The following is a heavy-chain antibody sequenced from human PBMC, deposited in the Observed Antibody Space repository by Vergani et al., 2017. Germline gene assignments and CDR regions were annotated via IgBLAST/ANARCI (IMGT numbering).Heavy chain of an antibody. CDR2: IIPILGIA. Sequence: QVQLVQSGAEVKKPGSSVMVSCKASGGTFSSYTISWVRQAPGQGLEWMGRIIPILGIANYAQKFQGRVTITADKSTSTAYMELSSLRSEDTAVYYCARDVGDYYYYYMDVWGKGTTVTVSS. V-gene: IGHV1-69*08. CDR1: GGTFSSYT. CDR3: ARDVGDYYYYYMDV. J-gene: IGHJ6*03.